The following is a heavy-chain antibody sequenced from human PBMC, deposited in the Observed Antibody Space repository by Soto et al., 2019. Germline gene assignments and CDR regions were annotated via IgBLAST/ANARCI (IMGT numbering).Heavy chain of an antibody. CDR1: GGSISSYY. CDR2: IYYSGST. CDR3: ARCITMVRGVRYFDY. V-gene: IGHV4-59*01. D-gene: IGHD3-10*01. Sequence: SETLSLTCTVSGGSISSYYWSWIRQPPGKGLEWIGYIYYSGSTNYNPSLKSRVTISVDTSKNQFSLKLSSVTAADTAVYYCARCITMVRGVRYFDYWGQGTLVTVSS. J-gene: IGHJ4*02.